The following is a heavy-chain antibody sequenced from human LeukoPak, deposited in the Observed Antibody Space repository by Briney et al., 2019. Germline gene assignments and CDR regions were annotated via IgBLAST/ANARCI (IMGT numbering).Heavy chain of an antibody. Sequence: GGSLRLSCAASGFTFSSYWMSWVRQAPGKGLEWVANIKQDGSEKFYVDSVKGRFTISRDNAKNSLYLQMSSLRAEDAAVYYCAREGGYQYYYAMDVWGQGTTVTVSS. CDR2: IKQDGSEK. D-gene: IGHD3-16*01. J-gene: IGHJ6*02. CDR3: AREGGYQYYYAMDV. CDR1: GFTFSSYW. V-gene: IGHV3-7*01.